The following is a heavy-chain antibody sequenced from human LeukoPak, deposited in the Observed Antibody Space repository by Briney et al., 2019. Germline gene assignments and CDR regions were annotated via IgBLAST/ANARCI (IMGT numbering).Heavy chain of an antibody. Sequence: PGGSLRLSCAASGFTFSNYAMIWVRQAPGKGLGWGSGISDSGGNTNYADSVKGRFTISRDNSKNTLYIQMDSLRAEDTAVYFCAKDRSDSSNYYCFDYWGQGALVTVSS. CDR3: AKDRSDSSNYYCFDY. V-gene: IGHV3-23*01. J-gene: IGHJ4*02. CDR2: ISDSGGNT. CDR1: GFTFSNYA. D-gene: IGHD6-13*01.